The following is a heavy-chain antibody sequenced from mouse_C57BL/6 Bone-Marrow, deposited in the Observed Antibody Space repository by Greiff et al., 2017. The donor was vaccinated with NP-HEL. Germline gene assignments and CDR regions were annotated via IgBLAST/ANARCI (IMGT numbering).Heavy chain of an antibody. J-gene: IGHJ3*01. D-gene: IGHD2-4*01. CDR3: ARSYDYALAY. CDR1: GSTFTSYW. V-gene: IGHV1-7*01. Sequence: VQLQQSGAELAKPGASVKLSCKASGSTFTSYWMHWLNQRPGQVLEWIGYINPSSGYTKSNQKFKYKATLTADKSTSTAYMQLSSLTYEDSAVYYCARSYDYALAYWGQGTLVTVSS. CDR2: INPSSGYT.